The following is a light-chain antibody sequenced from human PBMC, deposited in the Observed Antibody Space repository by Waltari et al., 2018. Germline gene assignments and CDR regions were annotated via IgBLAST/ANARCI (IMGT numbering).Light chain of an antibody. Sequence: QSALTQPPSASGSLGQSVTISCTGTSSAVGDYDYVSWFQQHPGKAPKLMIYDVSKRPSGVPDRLSGSKSGNTASLTVSGLQAEDEADYYCSSYAGSNNLVFGSGTKVTVL. CDR2: DVS. CDR1: SSAVGDYDY. V-gene: IGLV2-8*01. CDR3: SSYAGSNNLV. J-gene: IGLJ1*01.